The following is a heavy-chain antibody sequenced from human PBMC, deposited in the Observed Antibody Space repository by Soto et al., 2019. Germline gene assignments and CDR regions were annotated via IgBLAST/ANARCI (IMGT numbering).Heavy chain of an antibody. CDR1: GFTFSSYG. Sequence: PGGSLRLSCAASGFTFSSYGMHWVRQAPGKGLEWVAVISYDGSNKYYADSVKGRFTISRDNSKNTLYLQMNSLRAEDTAVYYCAKDPYYYDSSGYYPDYWGQGTLVTVSS. V-gene: IGHV3-30*18. D-gene: IGHD3-22*01. CDR3: AKDPYYYDSSGYYPDY. J-gene: IGHJ4*02. CDR2: ISYDGSNK.